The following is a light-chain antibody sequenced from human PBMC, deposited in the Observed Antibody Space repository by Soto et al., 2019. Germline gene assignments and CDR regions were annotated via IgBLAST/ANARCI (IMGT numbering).Light chain of an antibody. CDR2: DTS. J-gene: IGLJ1*01. CDR3: LLSDGGAYV. Sequence: QAVVPQEPSRTVSPGGTVPLTCGSSTGAVTSSHYPYWFQQKPGQAPRKLMYDTSNTHSWAPARFSGSLLGGKAALTLSGEQPEDEADYSCLLSDGGAYVFRTGTKLTVL. CDR1: TGAVTSSHY. V-gene: IGLV7-46*01.